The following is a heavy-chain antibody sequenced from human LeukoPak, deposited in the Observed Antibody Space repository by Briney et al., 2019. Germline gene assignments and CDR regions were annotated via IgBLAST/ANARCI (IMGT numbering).Heavy chain of an antibody. CDR1: GYSFNSHH. Sequence: ASVKVSCKTSGYSFNSHHVHWVRQAPGQGLEWMGINFFHDGTTSNTQKFPGRLTMTRDTSTSTVYMELSSLRSDDTAVYYCARNLGYCSGGSCYDENYYFDYWGQGTLVTVSS. CDR3: ARNLGYCSGGSCYDENYYFDY. J-gene: IGHJ4*02. D-gene: IGHD2-15*01. CDR2: NFFHDGTT. V-gene: IGHV1-46*02.